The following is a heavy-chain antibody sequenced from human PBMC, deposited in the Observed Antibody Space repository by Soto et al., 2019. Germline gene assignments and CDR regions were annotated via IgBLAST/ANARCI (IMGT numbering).Heavy chain of an antibody. V-gene: IGHV4-31*03. D-gene: IGHD3-16*01. CDR1: GGSINSGGYY. Sequence: QVQLQESGPGLVKPSQTLSLTCTVSGGSINSGGYYWSWIRQHPGKGLEWIGKIFYTGSTSYNPSLKSRVNISVDTSKKQFSLKLNSVTAADTAVYYCARNFYNSNVFGYWGQGTLVTVSS. CDR2: IFYTGST. CDR3: ARNFYNSNVFGY. J-gene: IGHJ4*02.